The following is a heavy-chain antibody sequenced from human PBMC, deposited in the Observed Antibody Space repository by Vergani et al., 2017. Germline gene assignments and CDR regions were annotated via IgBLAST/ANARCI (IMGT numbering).Heavy chain of an antibody. CDR3: AREDPGGEPGG. CDR1: GGSISSGSYY. J-gene: IGHJ4*02. V-gene: IGHV4-61*02. D-gene: IGHD1-26*01. Sequence: QVQLQESGPGLVKPSQTLSLTCTVSGGSISSGSYYWSWIRQPAGKGLEWIGRIYTSGSTNYNPSLKSRVTISVDPSKNQFSLKLSSVTAADTAVYYCAREDPGGEPGGWGQGTLVTVSS. CDR2: IYTSGST.